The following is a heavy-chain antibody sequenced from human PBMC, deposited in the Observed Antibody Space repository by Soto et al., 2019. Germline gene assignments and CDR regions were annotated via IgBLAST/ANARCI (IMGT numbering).Heavy chain of an antibody. CDR3: ARTLDYGHMDV. V-gene: IGHV4-4*09. J-gene: IGHJ6*03. Sequence: QVQMQESGPGLVKPSETLSLTCTVSGDSVRNQYWSWIRRPPGRGLEWIGYIHRSGSTKYNPSLKSRLTISVDTSKNQFSLKLSSVTAADTAVYYCARTLDYGHMDVWGKGTTVTVSS. D-gene: IGHD3-16*01. CDR1: GDSVRNQY. CDR2: IHRSGST.